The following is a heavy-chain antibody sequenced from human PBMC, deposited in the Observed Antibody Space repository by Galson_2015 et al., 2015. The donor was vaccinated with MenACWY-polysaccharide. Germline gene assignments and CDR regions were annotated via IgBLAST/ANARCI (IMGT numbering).Heavy chain of an antibody. D-gene: IGHD3-3*01. V-gene: IGHV3-21*01. CDR1: GFTFSSYS. CDR3: ARCGAIFGVPYYYMDV. Sequence: SLRLSCAASGFTFSSYSMNWVRQAPGKGLEWVSSISSSSSYIYYADSVKGRFTISRDNAKNSLYLQMNSLRAEDTAVYYCARCGAIFGVPYYYMDVWGKGTTVTVSS. J-gene: IGHJ6*03. CDR2: ISSSSSYI.